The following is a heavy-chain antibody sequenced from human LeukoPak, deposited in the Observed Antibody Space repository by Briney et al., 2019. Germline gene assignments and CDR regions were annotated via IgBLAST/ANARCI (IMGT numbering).Heavy chain of an antibody. CDR2: ISGSGETT. J-gene: IGHJ4*02. CDR3: AKDRGMVGASVRAFDY. V-gene: IGHV3-23*01. D-gene: IGHD1-26*01. Sequence: GGSLRLSCAASGFTFRNHAMNWVRQAPGKGLEWVSVISGSGETTYYADSVKGRFTITRDNSQNTLYLQMSSLRGEDTALYYCAKDRGMVGASVRAFDYWGQGTLVTVSS. CDR1: GFTFRNHA.